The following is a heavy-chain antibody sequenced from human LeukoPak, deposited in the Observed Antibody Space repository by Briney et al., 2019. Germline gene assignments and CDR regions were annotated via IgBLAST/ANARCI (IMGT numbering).Heavy chain of an antibody. CDR1: GGSISSSNW. V-gene: IGHV4-4*01. CDR3: ARAPYYYDSSGLMWWFDP. CDR2: IYHSGST. Sequence: SETLSLTCAVSGGSISSSNWWSRVRQPPGKGLEWVGEIYHSGSTNYNPPLTSRATISVDKCKNQLYLKLSSVTAADTAVYCCARAPYYYDSSGLMWWFDPWGQGTLVTVSS. J-gene: IGHJ5*02. D-gene: IGHD3-22*01.